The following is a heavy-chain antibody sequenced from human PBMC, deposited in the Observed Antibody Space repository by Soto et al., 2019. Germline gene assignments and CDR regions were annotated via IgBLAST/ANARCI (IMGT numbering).Heavy chain of an antibody. J-gene: IGHJ6*02. CDR3: TRDKHIVVVTATYYYYYGMDV. CDR2: IRSKAYGGTT. D-gene: IGHD2-21*02. CDR1: GFTFGDYA. V-gene: IGHV3-49*04. Sequence: GGSLRLSCTASGFTFGDYAMSWVRQAPGKGLEWVGFIRSKAYGGTTEYAASVKGRFTISRDDSKSIAYLQMNSLKTEDTAVYYCTRDKHIVVVTATYYYYYGMDVWGQGTTVTVSS.